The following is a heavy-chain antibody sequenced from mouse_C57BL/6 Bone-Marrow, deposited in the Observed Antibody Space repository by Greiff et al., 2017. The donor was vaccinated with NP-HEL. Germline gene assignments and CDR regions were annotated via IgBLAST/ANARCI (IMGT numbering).Heavy chain of an antibody. CDR2: LYPLYGRT. Sequence: QVQLQQSGPELVPPLASVKLSCKASFSPFPLSSLTFFPPLPFPFLSFLFLLYPLYGRTKYNEKFKGKATLTVDTSSSTAYMELHSLTSEDSAVYFCARGSLLSRAWFAYWGQGTLVTVSA. V-gene: IGHV1-85*01. D-gene: IGHD2-1*01. J-gene: IGHJ3*01. CDR1: FSPFPLSS. CDR3: ARGSLLSRAWFAY.